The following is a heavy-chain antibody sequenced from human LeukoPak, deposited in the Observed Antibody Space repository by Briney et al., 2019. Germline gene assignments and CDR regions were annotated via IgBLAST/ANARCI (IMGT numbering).Heavy chain of an antibody. Sequence: SETLSLTRTVSGGSISSSSYYWGWIRQPPGKGLEWIGSIYYSGSTYYNPSLKSRVTISVDTSKNQFSLKLSSVTAADTAVYYCASNRLSRWNYYYYMDVWGKGTTVTVSS. CDR2: IYYSGST. J-gene: IGHJ6*03. CDR1: GGSISSSSYY. CDR3: ASNRLSRWNYYYYMDV. D-gene: IGHD3-16*01. V-gene: IGHV4-39*07.